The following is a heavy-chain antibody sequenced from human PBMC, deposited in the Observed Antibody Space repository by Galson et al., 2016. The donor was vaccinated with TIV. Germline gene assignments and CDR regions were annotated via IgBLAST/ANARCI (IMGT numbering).Heavy chain of an antibody. CDR1: GFTFSSHG. Sequence: SLRLSCATSGFTFSSHGMHWVRQAPGKGLEWVAVIWFDGSNDRYADSVKGRFTISRDNSKNTLYLQMNSLRAEDTAMYYCARGELATTKILFDYWGQGTLVTVSP. J-gene: IGHJ4*02. CDR3: ARGELATTKILFDY. V-gene: IGHV3-33*01. CDR2: IWFDGSND. D-gene: IGHD1-1*01.